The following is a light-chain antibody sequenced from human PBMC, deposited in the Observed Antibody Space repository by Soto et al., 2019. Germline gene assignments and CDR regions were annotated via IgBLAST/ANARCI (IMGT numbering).Light chain of an antibody. J-gene: IGLJ3*02. CDR3: TSYTNNNTPV. CDR1: SSDVGGYKY. Sequence: QSALTQPASVSGSPGQSITISCIGTSSDVGGYKYVSWYQQHPGKAPKLMIYEVSNRPSGVSNRFSGSKSGNTASLTISGLQAEDEADYYCTSYTNNNTPVFGGGTKLTVL. V-gene: IGLV2-14*01. CDR2: EVS.